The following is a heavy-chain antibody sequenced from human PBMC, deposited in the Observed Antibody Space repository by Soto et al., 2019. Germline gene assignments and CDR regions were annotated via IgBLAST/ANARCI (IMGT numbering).Heavy chain of an antibody. CDR2: IYDSEST. CDR1: GGSIRSYY. Sequence: QVQLQESGPGLVKPSETLSLICTVSGGSIRSYYWSWIRQPPGKGLEWIGYIYDSESTNYNPSLKSRVTVSLATSKNQFSLKLSSVTAADTAVYYCARGRDCYRDYWGQGTLVTVSS. CDR3: ARGRDCYRDY. J-gene: IGHJ4*02. V-gene: IGHV4-59*08. D-gene: IGHD2-21*01.